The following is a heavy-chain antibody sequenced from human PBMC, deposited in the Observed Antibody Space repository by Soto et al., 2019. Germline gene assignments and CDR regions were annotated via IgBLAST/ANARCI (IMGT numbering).Heavy chain of an antibody. V-gene: IGHV3-23*01. CDR1: GFDFSGYA. J-gene: IGHJ4*02. CDR3: AKHQYSFAHYIDH. D-gene: IGHD5-12*01. Sequence: GGSLRLSCAASGFDFSGYAMSWARQAPGKGLQWVSVITGGGTSIYYAASVKGRFSIARDKCSNTLVLHMSSLRAEDTALYYCAKHQYSFAHYIDHWGQGTQVTVSS. CDR2: ITGGGTSI.